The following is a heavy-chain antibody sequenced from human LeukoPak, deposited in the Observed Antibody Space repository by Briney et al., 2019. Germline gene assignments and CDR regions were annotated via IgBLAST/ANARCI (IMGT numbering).Heavy chain of an antibody. CDR1: GFTFSSYA. J-gene: IGHJ4*02. V-gene: IGHV3-30-3*01. D-gene: IGHD3-10*01. Sequence: GRSLRLSCAASGFTFSSYAMHWVRQAPGKGLEWVAVISYDGSNKFYAGSVKGRFTLSRDNSKNTLYLQMNSLRIEDTAVYYCGRGSVGFGELNYWGQGTLVTVSS. CDR3: GRGSVGFGELNY. CDR2: ISYDGSNK.